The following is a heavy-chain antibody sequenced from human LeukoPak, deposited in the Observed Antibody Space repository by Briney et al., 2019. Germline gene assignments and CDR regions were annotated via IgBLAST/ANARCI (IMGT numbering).Heavy chain of an antibody. CDR2: IKQDGSEK. V-gene: IGHV3-7*01. CDR3: ARDRAVKYCSGGSCYSGDWFDP. CDR1: GFTFSSYW. D-gene: IGHD2-15*01. J-gene: IGHJ5*02. Sequence: GGSLRLSCAASGFTFSSYWMSWVRQAPGKGLEWVANIKQDGSEKYYVDSVKGRFTISRDNAKNSLYLQMNSLRAEDTAVYYCARDRAVKYCSGGSCYSGDWFDPWGQGTLVTVSS.